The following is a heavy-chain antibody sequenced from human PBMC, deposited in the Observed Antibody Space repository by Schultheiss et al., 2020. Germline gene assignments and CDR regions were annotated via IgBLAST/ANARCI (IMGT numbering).Heavy chain of an antibody. V-gene: IGHV3-21*01. CDR2: ISSSSSYI. J-gene: IGHJ4*02. CDR1: GFTFSSYS. D-gene: IGHD4-17*01. CDR3: ARAAVTTLRSGDY. Sequence: GGSLRLSCVASGFTFSSYSMNWVRQAPGKGLEWVSSISSSSSYIYYADSVKGRFTISRDNAKNSLYLQMNSLRAEDTAVYYCARAAVTTLRSGDYWGQGTLVTVSS.